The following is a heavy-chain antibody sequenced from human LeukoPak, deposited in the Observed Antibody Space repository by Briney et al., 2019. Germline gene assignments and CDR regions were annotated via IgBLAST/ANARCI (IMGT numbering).Heavy chain of an antibody. CDR3: ATGASGYCSSTSCPLFDY. D-gene: IGHD2-2*01. CDR1: GYTFTYYY. V-gene: IGHV1-69-2*01. Sequence: ATVTLSFTASGYTFTYYYMHWVRQAPGKGREGMGRVDPEDGETIYAEKFQGRVTITADTSTDTAYMELSSLRSEDTAVYYCATGASGYCSSTSCPLFDYWGQGTLVTVSS. CDR2: VDPEDGET. J-gene: IGHJ4*02.